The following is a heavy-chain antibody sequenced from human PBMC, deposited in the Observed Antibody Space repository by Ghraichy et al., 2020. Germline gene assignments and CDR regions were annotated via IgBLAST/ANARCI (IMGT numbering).Heavy chain of an antibody. V-gene: IGHV3-15*01. CDR2: IKSKSDGGTT. Sequence: GSLRLSCAASGFTFSNAWMSWVRQAPGKGLEWVGRIKSKSDGGTTDYAAPVKGRFTISRDDSKNTLYLQMNSLKTEDTAVYYCTTAAPGSYFAYWGQGTLVTVSS. J-gene: IGHJ4*02. CDR1: GFTFSNAW. CDR3: TTAAPGSYFAY. D-gene: IGHD1-26*01.